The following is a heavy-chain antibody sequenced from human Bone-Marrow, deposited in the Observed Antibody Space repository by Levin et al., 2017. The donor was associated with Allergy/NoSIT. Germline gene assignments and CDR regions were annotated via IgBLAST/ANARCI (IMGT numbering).Heavy chain of an antibody. D-gene: IGHD6-19*01. CDR2: ISSDGSDK. CDR3: ARGGYSSGWPPLGV. CDR1: GLTFSSYG. V-gene: IGHV3-33*01. Sequence: PGGSLRLSCAASGLTFSSYGMHWVRQAPGKGPEWVTLISSDGSDKYYADSVKGRFSISRDISKNTVYLQMNNLRVEDTAVYFCARGGYSSGWPPLGVWGQGTTVTVS. J-gene: IGHJ6*02.